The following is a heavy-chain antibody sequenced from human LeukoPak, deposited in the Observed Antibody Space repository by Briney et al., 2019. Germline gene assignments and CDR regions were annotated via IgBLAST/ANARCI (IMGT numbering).Heavy chain of an antibody. Sequence: PGGSLRLSCAASGFTSSSYWMSWVRQAPGKGLEWVANIKQDGSEKYYVDSVKGRFTISRDNAKNSLYLQMNSLRAEDTAVYYCARGLPRIAARFWTDYWGQGTLVTVSS. CDR1: GFTSSSYW. CDR3: ARGLPRIAARFWTDY. V-gene: IGHV3-7*01. D-gene: IGHD6-6*01. CDR2: IKQDGSEK. J-gene: IGHJ4*02.